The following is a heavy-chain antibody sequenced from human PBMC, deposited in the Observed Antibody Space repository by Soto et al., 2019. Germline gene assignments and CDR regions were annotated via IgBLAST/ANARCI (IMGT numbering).Heavy chain of an antibody. CDR3: ARPHGGSSGWDNWFDP. CDR2: IYYSGGT. D-gene: IGHD6-25*01. Sequence: SETLSLTCTVSGGSISSSSYYWGWIRQPPGKGLEWIGSIYYSGGTNYNPSLKSRLTVSIDTSKNQFSLNLTSVTAADTAVYYCARPHGGSSGWDNWFDPWGQGTLVTVSS. V-gene: IGHV4-39*07. CDR1: GGSISSSSYY. J-gene: IGHJ5*02.